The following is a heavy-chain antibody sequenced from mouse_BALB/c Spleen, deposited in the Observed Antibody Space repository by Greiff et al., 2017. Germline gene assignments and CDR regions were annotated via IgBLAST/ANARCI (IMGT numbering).Heavy chain of an antibody. Sequence: DVHLVESGGGLVQPGGSRKLSCAASGFTFSSFGMHWVRQAPEKGLEWVAYISSGSSTIYYADTVKGRFTISRDNPKNTLFLQMTSLRSEDTAMYYCAREEWSYWGQGTLVTVSA. CDR2: ISSGSSTI. CDR3: AREEWSY. J-gene: IGHJ3*01. V-gene: IGHV5-17*02. CDR1: GFTFSSFG. D-gene: IGHD1-3*01.